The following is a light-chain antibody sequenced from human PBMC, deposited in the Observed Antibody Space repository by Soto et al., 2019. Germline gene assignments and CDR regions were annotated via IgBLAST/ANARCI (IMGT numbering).Light chain of an antibody. V-gene: IGKV3-20*01. CDR3: KRYDRSPWT. CDR2: DAV. J-gene: IGKJ1*01. Sequence: IVLTQSPGTLSLSPGERATLSCRASQSLSSNYLAWYQQKSGQAPRLLIYDAVTRATGIPDRFSGSGSGTDFTLTINRLEPDDSAVYYCKRYDRSPWTFGQGNKVEI. CDR1: QSLSSNY.